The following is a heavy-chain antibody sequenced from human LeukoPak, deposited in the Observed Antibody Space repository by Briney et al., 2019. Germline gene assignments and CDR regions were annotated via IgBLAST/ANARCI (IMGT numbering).Heavy chain of an antibody. CDR1: GYTFTGYY. J-gene: IGHJ6*03. CDR3: ARPRYAGYYYMDV. Sequence: ASVKVSCKASGYTFTGYYMHWVRQAPGQGLEWMGWINPNSGGTNYAQKFQGRVTMTRDTSISTAYMELSSLRSDDTAVYYCARPRYAGYYYMDVWGKGTTVTVSS. D-gene: IGHD3-16*01. V-gene: IGHV1-2*02. CDR2: INPNSGGT.